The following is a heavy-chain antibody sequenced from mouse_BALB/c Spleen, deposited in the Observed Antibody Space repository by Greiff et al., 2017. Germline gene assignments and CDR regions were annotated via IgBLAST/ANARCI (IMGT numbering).Heavy chain of an antibody. CDR2: INPSNGGT. V-gene: IGHV1S81*02. Sequence: QVQLQQSGADLVKPGASVKLSCKASGYTFTSYYMYWVKQRPGQGLEWIGEINPSNGGTNFNEKFKSKATLTVDKSSSTAYMQLSSLTSEDSAVYYGTRSGGYYDYAMDDWGQGTSVTVAS. CDR3: TRSGGYYDYAMDD. J-gene: IGHJ4*01. D-gene: IGHD2-3*01. CDR1: GYTFTSYY.